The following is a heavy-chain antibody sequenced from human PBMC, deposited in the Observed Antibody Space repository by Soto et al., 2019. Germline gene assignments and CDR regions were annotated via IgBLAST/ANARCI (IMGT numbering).Heavy chain of an antibody. CDR2: IYSGGST. CDR3: ARDPFYYDSSGYYDYYGMDV. D-gene: IGHD3-22*01. CDR1: GFTVSSNY. V-gene: IGHV3-53*01. Sequence: GGSLRLSCAASGFTVSSNYMSWVRQAPGKGLEWVSVIYSGGSTYYADSVKGRFTISRDNSKNTLYLQMNSLRAEDTAVYYCARDPFYYDSSGYYDYYGMDVWGQGTTVTVSS. J-gene: IGHJ6*02.